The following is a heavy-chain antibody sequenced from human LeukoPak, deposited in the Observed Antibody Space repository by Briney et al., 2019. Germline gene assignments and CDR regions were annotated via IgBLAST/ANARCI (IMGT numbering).Heavy chain of an antibody. CDR3: AKGNNSLSFNFDY. CDR2: VSGDGDTT. CDR1: GFHFRDFS. J-gene: IGHJ4*02. Sequence: PGGSLRLSCAASGFHFRDFSMHWVRQVPGKGLEWVSLVSGDGDTTHYADSVKGRFTISRDNNKNSLFLQMNSLRVEDTAFYYCAKGNNSLSFNFDYWGQGALVTASS. D-gene: IGHD2/OR15-2a*01. V-gene: IGHV3-43*02.